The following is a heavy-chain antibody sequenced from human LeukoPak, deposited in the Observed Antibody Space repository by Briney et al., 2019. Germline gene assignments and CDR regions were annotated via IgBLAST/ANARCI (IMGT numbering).Heavy chain of an antibody. CDR3: ARDTPLYDSSGYYYEY. CDR2: ISWRSSDI. V-gene: IGHV3-21*01. Sequence: PGGSLRLSCVASGFTLSSYNMKWVRQAPGKRLEWVSSISWRSSDIEYADSVKGRFTISRDIDKKSLYLQMNSLRVEDTAVYYCARDTPLYDSSGYYYEYWGQGTLVTVSA. D-gene: IGHD3-22*01. CDR1: GFTLSSYN. J-gene: IGHJ4*02.